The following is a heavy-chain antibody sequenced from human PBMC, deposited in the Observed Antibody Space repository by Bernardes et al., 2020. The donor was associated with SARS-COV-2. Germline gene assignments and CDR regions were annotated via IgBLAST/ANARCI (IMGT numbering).Heavy chain of an antibody. V-gene: IGHV3-9*01. D-gene: IGHD4-17*01. CDR2: ISWNSGSI. CDR1: GFTVDDYA. CDR3: AKDLNYGDPSY. J-gene: IGHJ4*02. Sequence: LSPSCAASGFTVDDYAMHWVRQAPGKGLEWVSGISWNSGSIGYADSVKGRFTISRDNAKNSLYLQMNSLRAEDTALYYCAKDLNYGDPSYWGQGTLVTVSS.